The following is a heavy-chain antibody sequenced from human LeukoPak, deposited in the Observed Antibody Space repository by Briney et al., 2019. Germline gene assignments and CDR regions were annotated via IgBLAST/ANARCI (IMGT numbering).Heavy chain of an antibody. V-gene: IGHV3-48*03. Sequence: GGSLRLSCAASGFTFSSYEMNWVRQAPGKGLEWVSYISSSGSTIYYADSVKGRFTISRDNAKNSLYLQMNSLRAEDTAVYYCARGVGPMMVTPLADYWGQGTLVTVSS. D-gene: IGHD4-23*01. CDR1: GFTFSSYE. CDR2: ISSSGSTI. J-gene: IGHJ4*02. CDR3: ARGVGPMMVTPLADY.